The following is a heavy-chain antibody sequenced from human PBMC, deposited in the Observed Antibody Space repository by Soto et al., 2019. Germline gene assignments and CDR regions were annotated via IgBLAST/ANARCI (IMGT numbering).Heavy chain of an antibody. CDR3: ARSGYCSSTSCYDYYYGMDV. J-gene: IGHJ6*02. V-gene: IGHV4-59*01. CDR1: GGSMSSYY. CDR2: IYYSGST. Sequence: SETLSLTCTVSGGSMSSYYWSWIRQPPGKGLEWIGYIYYSGSTNYNPSLKSRVTISVDTSKNQFSLKLSSVTAADTAVYYCARSGYCSSTSCYDYYYGMDVWGQGTTVTVSS. D-gene: IGHD2-2*01.